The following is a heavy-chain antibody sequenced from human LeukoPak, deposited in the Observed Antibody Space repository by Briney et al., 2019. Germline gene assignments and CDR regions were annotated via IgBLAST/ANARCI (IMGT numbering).Heavy chain of an antibody. CDR2: IYYSGST. J-gene: IGHJ4*02. CDR3: ARTRALTVRGVINRRAYYFDY. CDR1: GGSISSYY. D-gene: IGHD3-10*01. V-gene: IGHV4-59*12. Sequence: PSETLSLTCTVSGGSISSYYWSWIRQPPGKGLEWIGYIYYSGSTNYNPSLKSRVTISVDTSKNQFSLKLSSVTAADTAVYYCARTRALTVRGVINRRAYYFDYWGRGTLVTVSS.